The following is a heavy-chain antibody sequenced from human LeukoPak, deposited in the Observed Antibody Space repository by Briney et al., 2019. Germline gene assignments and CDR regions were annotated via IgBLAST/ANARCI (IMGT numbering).Heavy chain of an antibody. D-gene: IGHD6-13*01. CDR3: ARDLDGSRYSSNNWFDP. Sequence: SETLSLTCTVSGGSISRSSYYWGWIRQPAGKGLEWIGRIYTSGSTNYNPSLKSRVTMSVDTSKNQFSLKLSSVTAADTAVYYCARDLDGSRYSSNNWFDPWGQGTLVTVSS. CDR2: IYTSGST. CDR1: GGSISRSSYY. J-gene: IGHJ5*02. V-gene: IGHV4-61*02.